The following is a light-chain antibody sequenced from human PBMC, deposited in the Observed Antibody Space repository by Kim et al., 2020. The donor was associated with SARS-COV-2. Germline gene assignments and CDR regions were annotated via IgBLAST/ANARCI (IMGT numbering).Light chain of an antibody. CDR2: YDS. J-gene: IGLJ2*01. CDR3: QVWDSSSDPVV. V-gene: IGLV3-21*04. CDR1: NIGSKS. Sequence: SYELTQPPSVSVAPGKTARITCGGNNIGSKSVHWYQQKPGQAPVLVIYYDSDRPSGIPERFSGSNSGNTATLTISGVEAGDEADYYCQVWDSSSDPVVFGGGTQLTVL.